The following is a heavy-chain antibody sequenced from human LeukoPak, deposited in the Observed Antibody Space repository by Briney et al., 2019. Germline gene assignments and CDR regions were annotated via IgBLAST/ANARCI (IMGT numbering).Heavy chain of an antibody. V-gene: IGHV3-7*01. CDR3: ARLGQSGGWHFDY. CDR1: GFTFSSYW. CDR2: IKQDGSEK. Sequence: PGGSLRLSCAASGFTFSSYWMSWVRQAPGKGLEWVANIKQDGSEKYYVDPVKGRFTISRDNAKNSLYLQMNSLRAEDTAVYYCARLGQSGGWHFDYWGQGTLVTVSS. J-gene: IGHJ4*02. D-gene: IGHD6-19*01.